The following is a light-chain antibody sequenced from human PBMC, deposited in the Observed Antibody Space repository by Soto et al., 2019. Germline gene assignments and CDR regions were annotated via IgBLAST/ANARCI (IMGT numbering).Light chain of an antibody. CDR3: HQSGSSPLT. CDR2: GAS. CDR1: QSVSSSY. V-gene: IGKV3-20*01. Sequence: EIVLTQSPGTLSSSPGERATLSCRASQSVSSSYLAWYQQKPGQAPRLLIYGASSGATGIPDRFSGSGSGTDFSVTMCRLERDGFAVYCCHQSGSSPLTFGGGAKVEI. J-gene: IGKJ4*01.